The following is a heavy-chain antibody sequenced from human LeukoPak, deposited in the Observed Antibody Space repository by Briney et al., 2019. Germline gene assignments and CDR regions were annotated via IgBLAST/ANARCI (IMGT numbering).Heavy chain of an antibody. D-gene: IGHD3-10*01. CDR2: INPNSGGT. J-gene: IGHJ5*02. V-gene: IGHV1-2*02. Sequence: ASVKVSCKASGYTFTGYYMHWVRQAPGQGLEWMGWINPNSGGTNYAQKFQGRVAMTRDTSISTAYMELSRLRSDDTAVYYCARESYGSGTWFDPWGQGTLVTVS. CDR1: GYTFTGYY. CDR3: ARESYGSGTWFDP.